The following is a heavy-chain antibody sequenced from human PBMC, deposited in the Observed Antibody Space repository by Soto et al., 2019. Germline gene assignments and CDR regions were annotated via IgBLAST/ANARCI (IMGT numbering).Heavy chain of an antibody. D-gene: IGHD3-9*01. Sequence: SETLSLTCTVSGDSLTSNSYFWAWIRQPPGKGLEWIGSIYYSGSTYHNPSLKSRVTISVDRSNNQFSLKLTSVTAADTAVYYCARHFSVDHFDYWGQGALVTV. V-gene: IGHV4-39*01. CDR3: ARHFSVDHFDY. CDR1: GDSLTSNSYF. CDR2: IYYSGST. J-gene: IGHJ4*02.